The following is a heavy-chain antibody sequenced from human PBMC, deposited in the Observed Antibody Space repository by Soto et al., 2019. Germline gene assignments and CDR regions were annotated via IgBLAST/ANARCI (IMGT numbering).Heavy chain of an antibody. J-gene: IGHJ2*01. CDR2: INPNSGGT. CDR3: ARAVDYYDSRYFDL. V-gene: IGHV1-2*04. CDR1: GYTFTGYY. Sequence: QVQLVQSGAEVKKPGASVKVSCKASGYTFTGYYMHWVRQAPGQGLEWMGWINPNSGGTNYVQKFQGWVTMTRDTSISTAYMELSRLRSDDTAVYYCARAVDYYDSRYFDLWGRGTLVTVSS. D-gene: IGHD3-22*01.